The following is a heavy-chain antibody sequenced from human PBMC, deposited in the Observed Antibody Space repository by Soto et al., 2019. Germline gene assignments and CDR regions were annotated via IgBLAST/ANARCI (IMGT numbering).Heavy chain of an antibody. V-gene: IGHV3-64D*08. CDR2: ISINGGST. J-gene: IGHJ4*02. CDR3: VKGEYYYDSSGYYPFDY. Sequence: SLRLSCSASAITLGIYAMHWVRQAPGKGLEYVSSISINGGSTHYADSVKGRFTISRDNSKNTQYLQMSSLRADDTALYYCVKGEYYYDSSGYYPFDYWGQGTLVTVSS. D-gene: IGHD3-22*01. CDR1: AITLGIYA.